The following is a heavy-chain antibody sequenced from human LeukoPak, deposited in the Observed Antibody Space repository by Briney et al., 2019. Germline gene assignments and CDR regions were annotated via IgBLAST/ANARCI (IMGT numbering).Heavy chain of an antibody. CDR3: ARDRWELNYYYYGMDV. Sequence: GGSLRLSCAASGFTFSSYWMSWVRQAPGKGLEWVANIEQDGSEKYYVDSVKGRFTISRDNAKNSLYLQMNSLRAEDTAVYYCARDRWELNYYYYGMDVWGQGTTVTVSS. CDR2: IEQDGSEK. CDR1: GFTFSSYW. J-gene: IGHJ6*02. V-gene: IGHV3-7*01. D-gene: IGHD1-26*01.